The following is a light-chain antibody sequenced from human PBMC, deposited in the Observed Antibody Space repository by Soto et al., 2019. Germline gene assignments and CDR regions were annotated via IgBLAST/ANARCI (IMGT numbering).Light chain of an antibody. CDR2: AAS. J-gene: IGKJ1*01. CDR1: QTISTY. CDR3: QQSCGTPRT. V-gene: IGKV1-39*01. Sequence: DIQMTQSPSSLSASVRDRVTITCLASQTISTYLNWYQQKPGKAPKLLISAASSLQSGVPSRFSGSGSGTDFTLTISSLQPEDFATYYCQQSCGTPRTFGQGTKVEIK.